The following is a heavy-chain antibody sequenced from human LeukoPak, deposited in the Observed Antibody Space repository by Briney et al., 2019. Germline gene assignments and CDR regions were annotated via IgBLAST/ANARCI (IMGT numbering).Heavy chain of an antibody. CDR2: IWYDGSNK. J-gene: IGHJ4*02. CDR3: AKDSSGSYRRSLYYFDY. CDR1: GFTFSSYG. V-gene: IGHV3-33*06. Sequence: GGSLRLSCAASGFTFSSYGMHWVRQAPGKGLEWVTVIWYDGSNKYYADSVKGRFTISRDNSKNTLYLQMNSLRAEDTAVYYCAKDSSGSYRRSLYYFDYWGQGTLVTVSS. D-gene: IGHD1-26*01.